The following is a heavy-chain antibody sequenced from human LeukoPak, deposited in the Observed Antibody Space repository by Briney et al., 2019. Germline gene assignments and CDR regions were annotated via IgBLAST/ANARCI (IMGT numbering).Heavy chain of an antibody. V-gene: IGHV3-23*01. J-gene: IGHJ4*02. CDR1: GFTFSSYA. CDR2: ISGSGGST. Sequence: GGSLRLSCAASGFTFSSYAMSWVRQAPGKGLEWVSAISGSGGSTYYADSVKGRSTISRDNSKNTLYLQMNSLRAEDTAVYYCAKARGYSYGVYYWGQGTLVTVSS. D-gene: IGHD5-18*01. CDR3: AKARGYSYGVYY.